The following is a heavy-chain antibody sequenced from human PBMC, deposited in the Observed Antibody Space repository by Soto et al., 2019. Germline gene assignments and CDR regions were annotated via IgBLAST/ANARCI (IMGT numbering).Heavy chain of an antibody. Sequence: GGSLRLSCAASGFTLSISSMNWVRQAPGKGLEWVSYIRRYTSVTSYADSVKGRFTISRDNAKSSLYLQMTSLRVEDTAVYYCARGLGSSWFFLWGQGVLVTVSS. CDR1: GFTLSISS. J-gene: IGHJ5*02. CDR3: ARGLGSSWFFL. V-gene: IGHV3-48*01. D-gene: IGHD6-13*01. CDR2: IRRYTSVT.